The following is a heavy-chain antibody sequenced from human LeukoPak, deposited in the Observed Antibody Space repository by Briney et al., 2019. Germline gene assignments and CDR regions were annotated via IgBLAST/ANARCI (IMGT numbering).Heavy chain of an antibody. CDR1: GFTFSSYA. D-gene: IGHD3-22*01. CDR2: ISYDGSNK. V-gene: IGHV3-30-3*02. J-gene: IGHJ3*02. CDR3: AKRTDTSGNRGGALDI. Sequence: PGGSLRLSCAASGFTFSSYAMHWVRQAPGKGLEWVAVISYDGSNKYYADSVKGRFTISRDNSKNTLYLQMNSLRAEDTAVYYCAKRTDTSGNRGGALDIWGQGTMVAVSS.